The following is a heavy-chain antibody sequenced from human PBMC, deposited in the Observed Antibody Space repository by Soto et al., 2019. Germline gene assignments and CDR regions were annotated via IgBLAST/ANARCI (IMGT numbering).Heavy chain of an antibody. J-gene: IGHJ4*02. CDR1: SGSISSSNW. D-gene: IGHD6-13*01. V-gene: IGHV4-4*02. CDR2: IAHTENT. CDR3: ASLLVMSGTRGFDH. Sequence: QVQLQESGPGLVKPSGTLSITCAVSSGSISSSNWWSWVRQPPGKGLEWIGEIAHTENTNYNPSLKSRVTISVDTSKNQLSLRLTSVTAADTAMYYCASLLVMSGTRGFDHWGQGTLVTVSS.